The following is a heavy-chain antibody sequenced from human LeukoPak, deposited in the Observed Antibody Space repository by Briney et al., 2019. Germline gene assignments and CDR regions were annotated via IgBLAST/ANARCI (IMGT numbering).Heavy chain of an antibody. D-gene: IGHD3-9*01. V-gene: IGHV1-8*03. Sequence: ASVKVSCKASGYTFTSYDINWVRQATGQGLEWMGWMNPNSGNTGYAQKFQGRVTITADKSTSTAYMELSSLRSEDTAVYYCAREADILTGYYSFDYWGQGTLVTVSS. CDR3: AREADILTGYYSFDY. CDR2: MNPNSGNT. J-gene: IGHJ4*02. CDR1: GYTFTSYD.